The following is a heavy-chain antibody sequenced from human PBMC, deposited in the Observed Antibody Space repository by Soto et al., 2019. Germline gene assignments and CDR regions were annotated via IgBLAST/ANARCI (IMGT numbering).Heavy chain of an antibody. V-gene: IGHV3-43D*04. CDR1: GFTFDDYA. CDR2: ISWDGGST. J-gene: IGHJ4*02. D-gene: IGHD1-26*01. Sequence: LRLSCAASGFTFDDYAMHWVRQAPGKGLEWVSLISWDGGSTYYADSVKGRFTISRDNSKNSLYLQMNSLRAEDTALYYCAKGGVTGAPTGGFDYWGQGTLVTVSS. CDR3: AKGGVTGAPTGGFDY.